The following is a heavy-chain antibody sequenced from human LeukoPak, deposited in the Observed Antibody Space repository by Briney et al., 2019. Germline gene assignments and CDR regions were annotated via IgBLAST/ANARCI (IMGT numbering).Heavy chain of an antibody. J-gene: IGHJ5*02. CDR1: GGSFSGYY. V-gene: IGHV4-34*01. CDR3: ARRAQRITMVRAKFGVDWFDP. Sequence: PSETLSLTCAVYGGSFSGYYWSWIRQPPEKGLEWIGEINHSGSTNYNPSLKSRVTISVDTSKNQFSLKLSSVTAADTAVYYCARRAQRITMVRAKFGVDWFDPWGQGTLVTVSS. D-gene: IGHD3-10*01. CDR2: INHSGST.